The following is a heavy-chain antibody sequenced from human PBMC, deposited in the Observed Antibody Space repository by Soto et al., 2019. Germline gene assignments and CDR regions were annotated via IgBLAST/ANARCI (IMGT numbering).Heavy chain of an antibody. D-gene: IGHD4-4*01. J-gene: IGHJ6*02. CDR3: ARDVGYSNSPLAGGMDV. V-gene: IGHV4-61*01. CDR2: IYYSGST. Sequence: SETLSLTCTVSGGSVSSGSYYWSWIRQPPGKGLEWIGYIYYSGSTNYNPSLKSRVTISVDTSKNQFSLKLSSVTAADTAVYYCARDVGYSNSPLAGGMDVWGQGTTVTVSS. CDR1: GGSVSSGSYY.